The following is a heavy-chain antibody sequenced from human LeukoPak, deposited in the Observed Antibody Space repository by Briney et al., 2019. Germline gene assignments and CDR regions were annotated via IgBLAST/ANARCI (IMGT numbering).Heavy chain of an antibody. D-gene: IGHD2-2*01. Sequence: GGSLRLSCGASGFTFSDHYMDWVRQAPGKGLEWVGRTRNKANRFTPEYAASVKGRFNISRDDSKSSLYLQMNSLKTEDTAVYYCARELGYCSSSSCSRPLDYWGQGTLVTVSS. CDR3: ARELGYCSSSSCSRPLDY. J-gene: IGHJ4*02. V-gene: IGHV3-72*01. CDR1: GFTFSDHY. CDR2: TRNKANRFTP.